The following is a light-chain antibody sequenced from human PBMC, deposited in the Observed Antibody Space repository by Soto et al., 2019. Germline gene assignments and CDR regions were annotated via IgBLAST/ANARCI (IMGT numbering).Light chain of an antibody. CDR1: KSISTY. CDR2: GAY. V-gene: IGKV1-39*01. J-gene: IGKJ2*01. Sequence: DIRMTQSPSSLSASVGDRVNITCRASKSISTYFNWYQHKPGTAPNLLIYGAYRLQSGVPSRFTGSGSRTDFTLTISNLQPEDSATYFCQQSNSSPYTFGQGNRLEIK. CDR3: QQSNSSPYT.